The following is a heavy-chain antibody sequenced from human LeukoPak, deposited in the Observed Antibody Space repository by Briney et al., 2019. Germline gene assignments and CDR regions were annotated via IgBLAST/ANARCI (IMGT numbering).Heavy chain of an antibody. J-gene: IGHJ4*02. D-gene: IGHD4-17*01. CDR1: GFTCRSYW. Sequence: GGSLRLSCAASGFTCRSYWMSWVRQSPGKGRVCVANIKQDGSEKYCVDSVKVRFTISRDNAKNSLYLQMNSLRAEDTAVYYCARDPDTKKTDYGDYDLEPEATDYWGQGTLVTVSS. CDR2: IKQDGSEK. CDR3: ARDPDTKKTDYGDYDLEPEATDY. V-gene: IGHV3-7*01.